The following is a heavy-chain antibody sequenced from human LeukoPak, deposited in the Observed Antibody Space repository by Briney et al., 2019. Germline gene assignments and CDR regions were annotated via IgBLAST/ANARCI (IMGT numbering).Heavy chain of an antibody. Sequence: PSETLSLTCAVSGYSISSGYYWGWIRQPPGEGLEWIGSIYHSGSTYYNPSLKSRVTISVDTSKNQFSLKLSSVTAADTAVYYCASYSSSWYYFDYWGQGTLVTVSS. V-gene: IGHV4-38-2*01. CDR1: GYSISSGYY. D-gene: IGHD6-13*01. J-gene: IGHJ4*02. CDR2: IYHSGST. CDR3: ASYSSSWYYFDY.